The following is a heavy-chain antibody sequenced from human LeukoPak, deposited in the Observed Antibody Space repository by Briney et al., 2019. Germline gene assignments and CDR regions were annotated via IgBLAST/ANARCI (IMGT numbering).Heavy chain of an antibody. D-gene: IGHD4-17*01. Sequence: ASVKVPCKASGGTFSSYAISWVRQAPGQGLEWMGGIIPIFGTANYAQKFQGRVTITADESTSTAYMGLSSLRSEDTAVYYCAREQGDYGDDYWGQGTLVTVSS. CDR3: AREQGDYGDDY. CDR2: IIPIFGTA. CDR1: GGTFSSYA. V-gene: IGHV1-69*13. J-gene: IGHJ4*02.